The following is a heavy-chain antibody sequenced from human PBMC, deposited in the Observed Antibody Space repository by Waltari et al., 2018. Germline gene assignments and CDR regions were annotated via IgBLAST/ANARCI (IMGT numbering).Heavy chain of an antibody. CDR2: IIPISGTA. CDR3: ATFGGNSNWFDP. J-gene: IGHJ5*02. D-gene: IGHD1-7*01. V-gene: IGHV1-69*01. CDR1: GGAFSTYA. Sequence: QVQLVQSGAEVKNPGSTLQVSGKTSGGAFSTYAISWVRQAPGQGLEWMGIIPISGTADYSQKFQGRITITADESTSTAYMELSGLKSDDTAVYYCATFGGNSNWFDPWGQGTLVTVSS.